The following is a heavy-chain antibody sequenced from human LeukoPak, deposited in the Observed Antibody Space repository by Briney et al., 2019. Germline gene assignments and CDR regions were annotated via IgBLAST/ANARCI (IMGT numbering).Heavy chain of an antibody. J-gene: IGHJ6*03. V-gene: IGHV4-4*09. CDR3: ARRNHYFYYMDV. D-gene: IGHD1-14*01. CDR1: GGSIGTYY. Sequence: SETLSLTCSVSGGSIGTYYWSWMRQSPVKGLEWLGYIFPSGSAFYNPSFESRVTISLDTSENQFSLRLTSVTAADTAVYYCARRNHYFYYMDVWGKGTTVTVSS. CDR2: IFPSGSA.